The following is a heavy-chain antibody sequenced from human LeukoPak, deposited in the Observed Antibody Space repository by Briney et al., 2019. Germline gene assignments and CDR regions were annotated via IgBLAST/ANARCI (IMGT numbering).Heavy chain of an antibody. CDR3: ARVSDQVDY. Sequence: GGPLRLSCAASGFTFSSYWMSWVRQTPGKGLEWVSSISGSGSNVYYADSVKGRFTISRDNAKNSLYLQMNSLRAEDTAVYYCARVSDQVDYWGQGTLVTVSS. CDR2: ISGSGSNV. CDR1: GFTFSSYW. D-gene: IGHD3-10*01. J-gene: IGHJ4*02. V-gene: IGHV3-21*04.